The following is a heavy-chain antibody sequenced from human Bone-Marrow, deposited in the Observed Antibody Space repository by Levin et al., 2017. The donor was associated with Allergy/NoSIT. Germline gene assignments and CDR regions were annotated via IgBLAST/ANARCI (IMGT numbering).Heavy chain of an antibody. CDR2: LYWSGAT. CDR3: ARHPRGAIDN. V-gene: IGHV4-39*01. J-gene: IGHJ4*02. Sequence: SETLSLTCSVSGASITNTPYYWGLIRQPPGKGLEWIGSLYWSGATYYNPSLKSRLTMSVDPSTNQFSLRLSSVTAADTAVYYCARHPRGAIDNWGQGTLVTVSS. CDR1: GASITNTPYY. D-gene: IGHD3-10*01.